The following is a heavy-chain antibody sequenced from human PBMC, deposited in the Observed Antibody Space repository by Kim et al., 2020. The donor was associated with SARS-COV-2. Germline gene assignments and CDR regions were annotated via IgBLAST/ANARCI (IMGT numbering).Heavy chain of an antibody. CDR3: VLRPVSGAAAAGSDY. D-gene: IGHD6-13*01. CDR1: AFTFSTYW. CDR2: INSDGSST. J-gene: IGHJ4*02. Sequence: GGSLRLSCAASAFTFSTYWMHWVRQAPGKGLLWVSRINSDGSSTNYADSVKGRFTISRDNAKNTLYLQMNSLRAEDTAVYYCVLRPVSGAAAAGSDYWGQGTLVTVSS. V-gene: IGHV3-74*01.